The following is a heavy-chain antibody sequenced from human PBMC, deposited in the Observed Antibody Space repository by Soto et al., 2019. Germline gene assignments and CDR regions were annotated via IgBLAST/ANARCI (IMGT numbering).Heavy chain of an antibody. D-gene: IGHD6-19*01. V-gene: IGHV4-31*03. CDR1: GGSISSGGYY. CDR2: IYYSGST. CDR3: ARAKAVAGILGFDC. J-gene: IGHJ4*02. Sequence: QVQLQESGPGLVKPSQTLSLTCTVSGGSISSGGYYWSWIRQHPGKGLGWIGYIYYSGSTYYNPFLKSRVTIAVDTSKNQFSLQLSSVTAADTAVYYCARAKAVAGILGFDCWGQGTLVTVSS.